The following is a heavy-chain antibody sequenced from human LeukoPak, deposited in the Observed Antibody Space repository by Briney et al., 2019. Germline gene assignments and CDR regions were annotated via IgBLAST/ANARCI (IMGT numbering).Heavy chain of an antibody. J-gene: IGHJ4*02. CDR3: ARRIKYYYDSSGVFDY. D-gene: IGHD3-22*01. CDR1: GGSISSSSYY. Sequence: SETLSLTCTVSGGSISSSSYYWGWLRQPPGKGLEWIGSIYYSGSTYYNPSLKSRVTISVDTSKNQFSLKLSSGTAADPAVYYCARRIKYYYDSSGVFDYWGQGTLVTVSS. CDR2: IYYSGST. V-gene: IGHV4-39*01.